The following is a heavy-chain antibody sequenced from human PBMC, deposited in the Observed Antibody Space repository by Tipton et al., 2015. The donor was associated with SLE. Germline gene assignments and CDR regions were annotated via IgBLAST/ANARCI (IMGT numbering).Heavy chain of an antibody. Sequence: LRLSCAVYGGSFSGYYWSWIRQPPGKGLEWIGEINHSGSTNYNPSLKSRVTISVGTSKNQFSLKLSSVTAADTAVYYCARVGCGKSGTEPYYYYYMDVWGKGTTVTVSS. CDR2: INHSGST. CDR1: GGSFSGYY. CDR3: ARVGCGKSGTEPYYYYYMDV. J-gene: IGHJ6*03. V-gene: IGHV4-34*01. D-gene: IGHD1-1*01.